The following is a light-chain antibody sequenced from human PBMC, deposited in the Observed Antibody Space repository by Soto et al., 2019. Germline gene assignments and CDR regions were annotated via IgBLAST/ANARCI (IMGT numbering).Light chain of an antibody. CDR3: QSYDSSLSGWV. CDR2: GNS. CDR1: SSNIGAGYD. V-gene: IGLV1-40*01. J-gene: IGLJ3*02. Sequence: QSVLTQPPSVSGAPGQRVTISCTGSSSNIGAGYDVHWYQQLPGTAPKLLIYGNSNRPSGVPDRFSGSKSGTSASLAITGXXXEDEADYYCQSYDSSLSGWVFGGGTKVTVL.